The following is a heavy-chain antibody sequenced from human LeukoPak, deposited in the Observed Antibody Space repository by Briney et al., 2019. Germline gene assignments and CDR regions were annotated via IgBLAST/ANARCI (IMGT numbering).Heavy chain of an antibody. D-gene: IGHD6-13*01. CDR2: ISAYSGDT. V-gene: IGHV1-18*01. CDR3: ARALRIAADWFDP. Sequence: ASVRISCKASGYTFTTYGITWVRQAPGQGLEWMGWISAYSGDTSYAQNLQDRVTMATDTSTSTAYMELRSLIPDDTAVYYCARALRIAADWFDPWGQGTLVTVSS. J-gene: IGHJ5*02. CDR1: GYTFTTYG.